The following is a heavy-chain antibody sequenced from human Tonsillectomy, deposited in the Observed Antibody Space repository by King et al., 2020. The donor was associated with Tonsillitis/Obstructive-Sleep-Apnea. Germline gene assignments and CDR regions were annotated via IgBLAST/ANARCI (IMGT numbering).Heavy chain of an antibody. CDR1: GGSFSGYY. V-gene: IGHV4-34*01. J-gene: IGHJ6*03. CDR2: INRSGST. CDR3: ARGPYPYYYMDV. Sequence: VQLQQWGAGLLKPSETLSLTCAVYGGSFSGYYWSWIRQPPGKGLEWIGEINRSGSTNYNPSLKSRVTISVDTSKNQFSLKLSSVTAADTAVYYCARGPYPYYYMDVWGKGTTVTVSS.